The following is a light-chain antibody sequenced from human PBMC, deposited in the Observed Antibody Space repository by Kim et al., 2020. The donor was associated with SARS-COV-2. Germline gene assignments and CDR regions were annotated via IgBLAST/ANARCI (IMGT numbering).Light chain of an antibody. Sequence: VSQGQTASITCSGDKLGDKYACWYQKKPGQSPVLVINQDSKRPSGIPERFSGSNSGNTATLTISGTRAMDEADYYCQAWDSSTVVFGGGTQLTVL. CDR3: QAWDSSTVV. J-gene: IGLJ2*01. CDR1: KLGDKY. CDR2: QDS. V-gene: IGLV3-1*01.